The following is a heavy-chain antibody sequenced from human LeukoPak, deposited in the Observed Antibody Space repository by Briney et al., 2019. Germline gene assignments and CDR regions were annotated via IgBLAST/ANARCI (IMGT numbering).Heavy chain of an antibody. CDR3: ARDESSSGYCSGGSCYSITPGWFDP. Sequence: GGSLRLSCAASGFTVSSNYMSWVRQAPGKGLEWAANIKQDGSEKYYVDSVKGRFTISRDNAKNSLYLQMNSLRAEDTAVYYCARDESSSGYCSGGSCYSITPGWFDPWGQGTLVTVSS. CDR2: IKQDGSEK. V-gene: IGHV3-7*01. D-gene: IGHD2-15*01. CDR1: GFTVSSNY. J-gene: IGHJ5*02.